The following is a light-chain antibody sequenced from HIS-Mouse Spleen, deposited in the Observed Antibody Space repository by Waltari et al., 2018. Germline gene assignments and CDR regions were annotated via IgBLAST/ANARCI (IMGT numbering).Light chain of an antibody. CDR3: QQRSNWAIT. CDR1: QSVSSY. J-gene: IGKJ5*01. Sequence: EIVLTQSPATLSLSPGERATLSCRASQSVSSYLAWYQQKPGQAPRHLIYDASNRATGIPARFSGSGSGTDFTLTISSLEPEDFAVYYCQQRSNWAITFGQGTRLEIK. CDR2: DAS. V-gene: IGKV3-11*01.